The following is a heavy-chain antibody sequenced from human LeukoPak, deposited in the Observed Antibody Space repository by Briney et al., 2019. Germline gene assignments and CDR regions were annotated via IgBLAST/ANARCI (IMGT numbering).Heavy chain of an antibody. CDR1: RFIFSNYY. J-gene: IGHJ4*02. Sequence: GGSLRLSCAASRFIFSNYYMSWIRQTPGKGLEWVAVISYDGSNKYYADSVKGRFTISRDNSKNTLYLQMNSLRAEDTAVYYCARDRYGDYGDFDYWGQGTLVTVSS. CDR2: ISYDGSNK. D-gene: IGHD4-17*01. V-gene: IGHV3-30*03. CDR3: ARDRYGDYGDFDY.